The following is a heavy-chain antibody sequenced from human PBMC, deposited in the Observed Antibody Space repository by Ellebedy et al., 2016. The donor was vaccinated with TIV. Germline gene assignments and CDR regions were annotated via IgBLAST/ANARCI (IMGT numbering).Heavy chain of an antibody. CDR3: AGPARGPPGY. CDR2: IKEDGSAQ. D-gene: IGHD3-10*01. CDR1: GFTFSSYW. Sequence: GESLKISCVASGFTFSSYWMSWVRQAPGKGLEWVANIKEDGSAQNYVDSVKGRFTVSRDNAKNSLYLQMNGLRAEDTAVYYCAGPARGPPGYWGQGTLVTVSS. J-gene: IGHJ4*02. V-gene: IGHV3-7*03.